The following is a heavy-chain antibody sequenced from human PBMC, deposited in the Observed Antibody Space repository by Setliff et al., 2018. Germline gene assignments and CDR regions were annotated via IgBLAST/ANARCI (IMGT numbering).Heavy chain of an antibody. D-gene: IGHD1-26*01. CDR3: AREGGLQGATSYYYFYNYINV. CDR1: GYTFTDYS. CDR2: INPNTGVT. Sequence: ASVKVSCKASGYTFTDYSIHWVRQAPGQGLDWVGWINPNTGVTKHAEKFQGRITMTRDTSINTVYMELNSLTSDDAAVYFCAREGGLQGATSYYYFYNYINVWGKGTKVTVSS. V-gene: IGHV1-2*02. J-gene: IGHJ6*03.